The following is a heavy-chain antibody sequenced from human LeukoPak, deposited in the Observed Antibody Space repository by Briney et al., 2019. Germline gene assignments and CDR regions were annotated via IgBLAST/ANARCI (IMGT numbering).Heavy chain of an antibody. Sequence: SETLSLTCSVSGDSISAYYWSWIRQPPGKGLEWIAYIDYSGSTNYNPSLMSRVTISVDTSKNHFSLKVTSVTAADTAVYYCARERNYYDTSGRYYSNTDLQYWGQGTLVTVSS. CDR3: ARERNYYDTSGRYYSNTDLQY. V-gene: IGHV4-59*12. CDR1: GDSISAYY. D-gene: IGHD3-22*01. CDR2: IDYSGST. J-gene: IGHJ4*02.